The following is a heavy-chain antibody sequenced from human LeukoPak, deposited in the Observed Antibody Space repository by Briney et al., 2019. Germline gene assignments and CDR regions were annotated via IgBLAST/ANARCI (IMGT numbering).Heavy chain of an antibody. J-gene: IGHJ4*02. CDR3: ARIKLGYCSSTSCYVGTPGRRHFDY. V-gene: IGHV4-34*01. CDR1: GGSFSGYY. Sequence: PSETLSLTCAVYGGSFSGYYWSWIRQPPGKGLEWIGEINHSGSTNYNPSLKSRVTISVDTSKNQFSLKLSFVTAADTAVYYCARIKLGYCSSTSCYVGTPGRRHFDYWGQGTLVTVSS. D-gene: IGHD2-2*01. CDR2: INHSGST.